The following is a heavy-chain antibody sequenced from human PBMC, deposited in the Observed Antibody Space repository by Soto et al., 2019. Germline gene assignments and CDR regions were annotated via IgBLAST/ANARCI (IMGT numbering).Heavy chain of an antibody. CDR2: IYSSGNT. J-gene: IGHJ5*02. D-gene: IGHD3-3*01. Sequence: SETLSLTCSVSGGTISGYYWTWIRQPAGKGLEWIGRIYSSGNTKYNPSLQSRVTMSLDTSNNQSSLRLTSVTAADTAVYYCARGQRFSDWFDPWGQGTLVTVSS. V-gene: IGHV4-4*07. CDR3: ARGQRFSDWFDP. CDR1: GGTISGYY.